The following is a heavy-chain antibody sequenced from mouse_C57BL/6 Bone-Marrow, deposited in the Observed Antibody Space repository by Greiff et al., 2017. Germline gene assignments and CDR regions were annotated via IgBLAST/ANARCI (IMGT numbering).Heavy chain of an antibody. D-gene: IGHD1-1*01. CDR2: IYPRSGNT. CDR1: GYNFTSYG. V-gene: IGHV1-81*01. Sequence: QVQLKESGAELARPGASVKLSCKASGYNFTSYGISWVKQRTGQGLEWIGEIYPRSGNTNYNQKFKGKATLTAAQSSSTAYMELRSLTSEDSAVYFCAISTYFCSPAWFAYWGQGTLVTVAA. CDR3: AISTYFCSPAWFAY. J-gene: IGHJ3*01.